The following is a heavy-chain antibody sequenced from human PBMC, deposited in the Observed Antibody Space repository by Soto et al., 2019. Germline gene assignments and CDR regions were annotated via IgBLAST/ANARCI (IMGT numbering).Heavy chain of an antibody. V-gene: IGHV4-39*01. J-gene: IGHJ4*02. CDR3: ATSQKGYNWNYFDH. D-gene: IGHD1-20*01. CDR1: GGSISGSYYY. Sequence: PSETLSLTCAVSGGSISGSYYYWAWLRQSPGKGPEWSGSVFYTGFTSYNPSLESRVSVSVDTSKSQFSLKLSAVTAADTAVYYCATSQKGYNWNYFDHWGQGALVTVS. CDR2: VFYTGFT.